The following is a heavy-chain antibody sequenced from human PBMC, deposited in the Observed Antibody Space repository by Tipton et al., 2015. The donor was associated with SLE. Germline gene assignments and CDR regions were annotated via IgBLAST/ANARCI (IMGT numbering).Heavy chain of an antibody. CDR2: INHSGST. CDR1: GGSISSHY. V-gene: IGHV4-34*01. J-gene: IGHJ5*02. Sequence: TLSLTCTVSGGSISSHYWSWIRQPPGKGLEWIGEINHSGSTNYNPSLKSRVTISVDTSKNQFSLKLSSVTAADTAVYYCARGSSSNGWFDPWGQGTLVTVSS. D-gene: IGHD6-13*01. CDR3: ARGSSSNGWFDP.